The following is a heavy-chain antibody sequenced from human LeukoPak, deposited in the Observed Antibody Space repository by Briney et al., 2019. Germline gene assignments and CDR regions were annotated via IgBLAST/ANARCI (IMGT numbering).Heavy chain of an antibody. Sequence: SETLSLTCTVSGGSISSYYWSWIRQPPGKGLEWIGYIYYSGSTNYNPSLKSRVTISVDTSKNQFSLKLSSVTAADTAVYYCASIVVVPAAMVGYYYYYYMDVWGKGTTVTISS. V-gene: IGHV4-59*01. CDR2: IYYSGST. CDR1: GGSISSYY. D-gene: IGHD2-2*01. J-gene: IGHJ6*03. CDR3: ASIVVVPAAMVGYYYYYYMDV.